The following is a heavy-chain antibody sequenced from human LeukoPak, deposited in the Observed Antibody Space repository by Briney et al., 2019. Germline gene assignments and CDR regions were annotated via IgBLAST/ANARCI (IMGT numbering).Heavy chain of an antibody. CDR3: ARTPIQLWLGSFDY. CDR1: GGSISTYY. D-gene: IGHD5-18*01. J-gene: IGHJ4*02. V-gene: IGHV4-59*01. CDR2: IYYSGST. Sequence: SETLSLTCTLSGGSISTYYWSWIRQPPGKGLEWIGYIYYSGSTNYNPSLKSRVTISVDTSKNQFSLKLSSVTAADTAVYYCARTPIQLWLGSFDYWGQGTLVTVPS.